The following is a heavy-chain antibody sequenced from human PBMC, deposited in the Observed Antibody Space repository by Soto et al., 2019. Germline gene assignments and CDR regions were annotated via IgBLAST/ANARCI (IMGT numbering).Heavy chain of an antibody. CDR2: IYSAGKT. J-gene: IGHJ6*02. D-gene: IGHD1-26*01. CDR1: GFTVSSNY. Sequence: EVQLVESGGDLVQPGGSLRLSCAASGFTVSSNYMSWVRQAPGKGLEWISIIYSAGKTYYADSVKGRFTSSRDNSKNTLYLQMNSLGAEDTAVYYCARDFVVGGPTINYYYGMDVWGQGTTVTVSS. CDR3: ARDFVVGGPTINYYYGMDV. V-gene: IGHV3-66*01.